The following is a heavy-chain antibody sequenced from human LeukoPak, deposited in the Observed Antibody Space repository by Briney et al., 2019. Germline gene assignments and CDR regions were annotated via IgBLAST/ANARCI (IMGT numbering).Heavy chain of an antibody. CDR2: IYYSGST. CDR1: GYSIISDYY. D-gene: IGHD6-19*01. J-gene: IGHJ4*02. CDR3: ARDSSGWFLY. V-gene: IGHV4-38-2*02. Sequence: SETLSLTCIVSGYSIISDYYWGWIRQPPGKGLEWIGSIYYSGSTYYNPSLKSRVTISVDTSKNQFSLKLSSVTAADTAVYYCARDSSGWFLYWGQGTLVTVSS.